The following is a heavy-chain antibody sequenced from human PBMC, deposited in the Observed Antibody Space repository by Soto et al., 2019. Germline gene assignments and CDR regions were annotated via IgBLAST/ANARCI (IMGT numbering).Heavy chain of an antibody. CDR3: AKDQNVLRFLEWLTALDY. D-gene: IGHD3-3*01. J-gene: IGHJ4*02. Sequence: QVQLVESGGGVVQPGRSLRLSCAASGFTFSSHGMHWVRQAPGKGLEWVAVISSDERNKYYGDSVKGRFTISRDNSKNTLYLHMHSLRIEDTAVYYCAKDQNVLRFLEWLTALDYWGQGTLVTVSS. CDR2: ISSDERNK. CDR1: GFTFSSHG. V-gene: IGHV3-30*18.